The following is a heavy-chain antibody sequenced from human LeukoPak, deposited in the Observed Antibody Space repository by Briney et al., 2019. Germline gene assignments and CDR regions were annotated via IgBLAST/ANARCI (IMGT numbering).Heavy chain of an antibody. CDR2: INHSGGT. V-gene: IGHV4-34*01. CDR1: GGSFSGYY. J-gene: IGHJ4*02. CDR3: ARNYYYDSSGYYY. Sequence: SETLSLTCAVYGGSFSGYYWSWIRQPPGKGLEWIGEINHSGGTNYNSSLKSRVTISVDTSKNQFSLKLSSVTAADTAVYYCARNYYYDSSGYYYWGQGTLVTVSS. D-gene: IGHD3-22*01.